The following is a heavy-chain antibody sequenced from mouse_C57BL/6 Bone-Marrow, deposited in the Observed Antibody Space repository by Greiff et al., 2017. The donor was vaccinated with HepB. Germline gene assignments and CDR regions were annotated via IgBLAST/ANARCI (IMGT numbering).Heavy chain of an antibody. CDR3: ARGGIYYGNPGWFAY. V-gene: IGHV1-9*01. J-gene: IGHJ3*01. Sequence: VKLMESGAELMKPGASVKLSCKATGYTFTGYWIEWVKQRPGHGLEWIGEILPGSGSTNYNEKFKGKATFTADTSSNTAYMQLSSLTTEDSAIYYCARGGIYYGNPGWFAYWGQGTLVTVSA. CDR2: ILPGSGST. CDR1: GYTFTGYW. D-gene: IGHD2-1*01.